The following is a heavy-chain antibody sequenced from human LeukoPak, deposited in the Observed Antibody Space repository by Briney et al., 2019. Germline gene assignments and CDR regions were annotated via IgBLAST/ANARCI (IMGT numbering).Heavy chain of an antibody. CDR1: GLTFSNDV. J-gene: IGHJ4*02. CDR3: ARDLSSSGWYVDY. V-gene: IGHV3-30*03. CDR2: ISSDGSDK. Sequence: PGRSLRLSCAASGLTFSNDVMNWVRQVPGKGLEWVAVISSDGSDKYYGDSVRGRFTISRDNPKNTLYLQMNSLTTEDTAVYYCARDLSSSGWYVDYWGQGTLVTVSS. D-gene: IGHD6-19*01.